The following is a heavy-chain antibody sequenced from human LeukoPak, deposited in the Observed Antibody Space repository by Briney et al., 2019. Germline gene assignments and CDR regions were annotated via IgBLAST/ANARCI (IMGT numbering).Heavy chain of an antibody. CDR1: GYTFTSYY. CDR3: ARGAVAGYQADFDY. D-gene: IGHD6-19*01. Sequence: GASVKVSCKASGYTFTSYYIHWVRQAPGQGVEWMGIINPSGGSTSYAKKFQGRVTMTRDKAKSKVYMQLSSLRSEDTAVYYCARGAVAGYQADFDYWGQGTLVTVSS. V-gene: IGHV1-46*01. CDR2: INPSGGST. J-gene: IGHJ4*02.